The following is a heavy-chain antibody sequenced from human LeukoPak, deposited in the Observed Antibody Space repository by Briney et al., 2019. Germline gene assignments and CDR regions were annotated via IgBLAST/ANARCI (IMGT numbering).Heavy chain of an antibody. CDR3: AKVGSSGWYAMDV. J-gene: IGHJ6*02. CDR1: GLTFTYYA. V-gene: IGHV3-23*01. CDR2: ISGSGGSA. D-gene: IGHD6-19*01. Sequence: GSLRLSCTASGLTFTYYAVTWVRPAPGKGLEWVSLISGSGGSAKYADSVKGRFTISRDNSKNTLFLQMSSLRAEDTAIYYCAKVGSSGWYAMDVWGRGTSVTGS.